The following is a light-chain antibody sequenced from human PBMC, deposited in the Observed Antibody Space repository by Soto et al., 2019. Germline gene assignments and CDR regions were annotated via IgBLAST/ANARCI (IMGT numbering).Light chain of an antibody. CDR1: QSVSSNY. CDR3: QQYGRSPT. CDR2: DAS. J-gene: IGKJ1*01. Sequence: IVLTHSQGTLSLSPGERATLYFRASQSVSSNYLAWYQQKLGQAPRLLIYDASRRATGIPDRFSGSGSGTDFTLTISRLEPEDFVVYYCQQYGRSPTFGQGTKV. V-gene: IGKV3-20*01.